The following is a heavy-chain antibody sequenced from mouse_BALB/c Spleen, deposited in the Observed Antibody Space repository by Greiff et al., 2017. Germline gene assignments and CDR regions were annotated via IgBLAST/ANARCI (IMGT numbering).Heavy chain of an antibody. D-gene: IGHD3-2*01. CDR2: INPGSGGT. CDR3: ARSGDSSGYVDY. J-gene: IGHJ4*01. CDR1: GYAFTNYL. Sequence: VQLQESGAELVRPGTSVKVSCKASGYAFTNYLIEWVKQRPGQGLEWIGVINPGSGGTNYNEKFKGKATLTADKSSSTAYMQLSSLTSDDSAVYFCARSGDSSGYVDYWGQGTSVTVSS. V-gene: IGHV1-54*03.